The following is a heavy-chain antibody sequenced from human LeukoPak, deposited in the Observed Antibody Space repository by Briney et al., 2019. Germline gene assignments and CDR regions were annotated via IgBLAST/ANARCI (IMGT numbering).Heavy chain of an antibody. J-gene: IGHJ5*02. CDR1: GYTFTDYY. D-gene: IGHD2-21*02. V-gene: IGHV1-2*02. CDR2: INPNSGDR. Sequence: ASVMVSCKASGYTFTDYYIHWVRQAPGQGFEWMGWINPNSGDRNYAQRFQDRVTLTRGTSISTAYMELTNLRTDDTAIYYCARPNGDFYNWFDPWGQGTLVTVSS. CDR3: ARPNGDFYNWFDP.